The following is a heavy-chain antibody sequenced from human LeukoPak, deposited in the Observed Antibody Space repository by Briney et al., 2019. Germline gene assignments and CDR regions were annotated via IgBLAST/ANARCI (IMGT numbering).Heavy chain of an antibody. CDR2: VYYSGST. Sequence: SETLSLTCTVSGGSVSSGSYYWSWIRQSPGKGLECIGYVYYSGSTNYNPSLKSRVTMSVDTSKNQFSLKLSSVTAADTAVYYCARARWVEGTAAFDYWGQGTLVTVSS. V-gene: IGHV4-61*01. CDR3: ARARWVEGTAAFDY. CDR1: GGSVSSGSYY. D-gene: IGHD2-21*02. J-gene: IGHJ4*02.